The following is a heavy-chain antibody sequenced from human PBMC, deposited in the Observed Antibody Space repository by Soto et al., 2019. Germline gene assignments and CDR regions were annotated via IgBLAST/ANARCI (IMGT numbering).Heavy chain of an antibody. J-gene: IGHJ4*02. CDR1: GYTFTSYG. V-gene: IGHV1-18*01. D-gene: IGHD3-10*01. Sequence: QVQLVQSGAEVKKPGASVKVSCKASGYTFTSYGISWVRQAPGQGLEWMGWINAYNGNTNYAQKLQGRVTMTTDTXXXXXXXXLRXXXXXXTXVYYCARDAPPFGYWGQGTLVTVSS. CDR3: ARDAPPFGY. CDR2: INAYNGNT.